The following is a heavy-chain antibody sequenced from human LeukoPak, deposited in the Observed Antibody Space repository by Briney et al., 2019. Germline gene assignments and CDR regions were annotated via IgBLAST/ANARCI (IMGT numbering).Heavy chain of an antibody. Sequence: GESLKISCKGSGYTFSSYWIGWVRQMPGKGLEWMGRIDPSDSYTNYSPSFQGHVTISADKSISTAYLQWSSLKASDTAMYYCARQLGYYDSSGYYYSLHAFDIWGQGTMVTVSS. CDR1: GYTFSSYW. CDR3: ARQLGYYDSSGYYYSLHAFDI. J-gene: IGHJ3*02. CDR2: IDPSDSYT. D-gene: IGHD3-22*01. V-gene: IGHV5-10-1*01.